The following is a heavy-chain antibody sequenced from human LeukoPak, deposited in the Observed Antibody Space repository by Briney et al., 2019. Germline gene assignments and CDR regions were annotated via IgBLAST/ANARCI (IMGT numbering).Heavy chain of an antibody. V-gene: IGHV4-59*01. Sequence: PSETLSLTCTVSGVSMSNYYWSWIRQPPGKGLEWIGYIYCSGSTNCNPSLKSRVTISIDTSKNEFSLKLSSVTAADTAVYYCAGRYRSGMDVWGQGTTVTVSS. CDR1: GVSMSNYY. CDR3: AGRYRSGMDV. D-gene: IGHD5-12*01. CDR2: IYCSGST. J-gene: IGHJ6*02.